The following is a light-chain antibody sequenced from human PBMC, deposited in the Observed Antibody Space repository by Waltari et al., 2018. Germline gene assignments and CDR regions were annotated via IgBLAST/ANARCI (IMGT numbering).Light chain of an antibody. CDR2: DVN. V-gene: IGLV2-14*01. CDR3: SSYTSSSPVV. CDR1: SSDDGGYNL. J-gene: IGLJ2*01. Sequence: SALTQPASVSGSPGQTNTISCTGTSSDDGGYNLVSWYQQHPGKAPKLMIYDVNKRASGVSIRFSGSKSCNTAALSISGLQAEDEADYYCSSYTSSSPVVFCGGTKLTVL.